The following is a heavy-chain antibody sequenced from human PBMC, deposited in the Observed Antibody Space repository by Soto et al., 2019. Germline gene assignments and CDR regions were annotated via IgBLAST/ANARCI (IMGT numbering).Heavy chain of an antibody. Sequence: ASVKVSCKASGYTFTSYGISWVRQAPGRGLEWMGWISAYNGNTNYAQKLQGRVTMTTDTSTSTAYMELRSLRSDDTAVYYCARDEEYSSSSRPDYWGQGTLVTVSS. J-gene: IGHJ4*02. CDR1: GYTFTSYG. V-gene: IGHV1-18*01. CDR2: ISAYNGNT. CDR3: ARDEEYSSSSRPDY. D-gene: IGHD6-6*01.